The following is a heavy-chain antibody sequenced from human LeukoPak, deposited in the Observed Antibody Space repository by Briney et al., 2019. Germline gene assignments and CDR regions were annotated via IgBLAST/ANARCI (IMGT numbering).Heavy chain of an antibody. CDR1: GDSVSSDSAA. CDR3: ARGWRSNYYFDL. D-gene: IGHD1-7*01. CDR2: TYYRSKWYN. Sequence: SQTLSLTCDISGDSVSSDSAAWNWIRQSPSRGLEWLGRTYYRSKWYNGYAVSVKSRITIKPDTSKNQFSLHLNSATPEDTAVYYCARGWRSNYYFDLWGRGTLVAVSS. V-gene: IGHV6-1*01. J-gene: IGHJ2*01.